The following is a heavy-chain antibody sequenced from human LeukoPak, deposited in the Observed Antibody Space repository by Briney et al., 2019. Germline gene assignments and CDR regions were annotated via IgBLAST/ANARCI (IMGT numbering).Heavy chain of an antibody. Sequence: ASVKVSCTASGFTFSNYYVNWVRQAPGQGLEWMGIMHRTGDSTNYAQKFQGRVTLTWDTSTCTIYMELSSLSSEDTTDYHCARHDFDLPMIYSFFVHWGQGTLVTVSS. J-gene: IGHJ5*02. D-gene: IGHD3-3*01. V-gene: IGHV1-46*01. CDR1: GFTFSNYY. CDR2: MHRTGDST. CDR3: ARHDFDLPMIYSFFVH.